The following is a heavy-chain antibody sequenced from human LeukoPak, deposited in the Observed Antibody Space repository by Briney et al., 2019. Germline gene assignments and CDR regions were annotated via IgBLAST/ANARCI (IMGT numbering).Heavy chain of an antibody. CDR2: IHPGSSDT. V-gene: IGHV5-51*01. CDR1: GYSFPSFW. D-gene: IGHD1-26*01. Sequence: GESLKISCQASGYSFPSFWIGWVRQMPGEGLEWMGLIHPGSSDTIYNPSFQGQVTISADRSISTAYLSWGSLEASDTAMYYCAREVGGRDLHHYFDFWAQGTLVTVSS. CDR3: AREVGGRDLHHYFDF. J-gene: IGHJ4*02.